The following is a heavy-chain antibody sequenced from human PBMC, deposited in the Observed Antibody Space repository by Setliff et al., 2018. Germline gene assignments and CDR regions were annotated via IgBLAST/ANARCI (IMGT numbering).Heavy chain of an antibody. CDR2: INHSGST. CDR1: GGSFSGYF. CDR3: ARLALTGYDSSGYYYALEYYYYMDV. D-gene: IGHD3-22*01. J-gene: IGHJ6*03. Sequence: SETLSLTCAVYGGSFSGYFWSWIRQAPGKGMEWIGEINHSGSTNYNPSLKSRVTISLDTSKTQFSLKLSSVTAEDTAVYYCARLALTGYDSSGYYYALEYYYYMDVWGKGTTVTVSS. V-gene: IGHV4-34*01.